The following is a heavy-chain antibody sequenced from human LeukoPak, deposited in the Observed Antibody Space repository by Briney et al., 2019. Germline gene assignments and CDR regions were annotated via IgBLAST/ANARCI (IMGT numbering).Heavy chain of an antibody. Sequence: GGSLRLSCAASGFTFSSYSMNWVRQAPGKGLEWVSYISSSSSTIYYTDSVKGRFTISRDNAKNSLYLQMNSLRAEDTAVYYCAKDPSEYAIPRYFQHWGQGTLVTVSS. CDR2: ISSSSSTI. D-gene: IGHD2-8*01. CDR3: AKDPSEYAIPRYFQH. CDR1: GFTFSSYS. V-gene: IGHV3-48*04. J-gene: IGHJ1*01.